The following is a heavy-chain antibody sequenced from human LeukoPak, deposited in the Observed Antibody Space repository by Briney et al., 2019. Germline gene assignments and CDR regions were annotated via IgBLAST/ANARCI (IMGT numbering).Heavy chain of an antibody. CDR2: ISSSSSYI. J-gene: IGHJ4*02. V-gene: IGHV3-21*01. CDR1: GFTFSSYS. CDR3: ARLNWGLYYFDY. Sequence: GGSLRLSCAASGFTFSSYSMNWVRLAPGKGLEWVSSISSSSSYIHYADSVKGRITISRDNAKNSLYLQMNSLRAEDTAVYYCARLNWGLYYFDYWGQGTLVTVSS. D-gene: IGHD7-27*01.